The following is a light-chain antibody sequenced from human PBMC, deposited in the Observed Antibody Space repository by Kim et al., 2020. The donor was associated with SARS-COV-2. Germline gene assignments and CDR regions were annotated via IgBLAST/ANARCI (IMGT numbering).Light chain of an antibody. CDR3: QQRRNWPIT. CDR1: QSVNTF. Sequence: EIVLTQSPATLSLSPGERATLSCRASQSVNTFLTWYQQKPGQPPRLLIYDASNRATGIPARFSGSGSGTDFTLTISSLEPEDFAVYYCQQRRNWPITFGGGTKVGIK. CDR2: DAS. V-gene: IGKV3-11*01. J-gene: IGKJ4*01.